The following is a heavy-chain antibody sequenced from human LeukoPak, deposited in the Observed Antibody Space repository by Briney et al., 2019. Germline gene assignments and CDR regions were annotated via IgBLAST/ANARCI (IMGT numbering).Heavy chain of an antibody. CDR2: IYTSGST. CDR1: GGSISSGSYF. J-gene: IGHJ4*02. D-gene: IGHD3-22*01. Sequence: PSETLSLTCTVSGGSISSGSYFWSWIRQPAGKGLEWIGRIYTSGSTNYSPSLKSRLTISVDTSRNQFSLNLTSVTAADTAMYYCAREQWAYRSYYASSGYHDYWGQGTLVTVSS. V-gene: IGHV4-61*02. CDR3: AREQWAYRSYYASSGYHDY.